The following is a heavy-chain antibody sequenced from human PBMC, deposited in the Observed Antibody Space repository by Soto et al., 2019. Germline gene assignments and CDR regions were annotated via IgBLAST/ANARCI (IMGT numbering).Heavy chain of an antibody. CDR3: ARYNAASGTYYFDF. D-gene: IGHD6-13*01. Sequence: SETLSLTCAVYDGSFRGYYWSWIRQPPGKGLEWIGEINHSGSTNYNPSLKSRVTISVDTSKNQFSLRLTSVTAADTAVYYCARYNAASGTYYFDFWGQGALVTVSS. CDR1: DGSFRGYY. CDR2: INHSGST. J-gene: IGHJ4*02. V-gene: IGHV4-34*01.